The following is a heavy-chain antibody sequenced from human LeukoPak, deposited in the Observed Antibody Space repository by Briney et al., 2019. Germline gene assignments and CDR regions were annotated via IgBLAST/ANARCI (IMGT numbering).Heavy chain of an antibody. Sequence: PGRSLRLSCAASGFTFSSYAMHWVRQAPGKGLEWVAVISYDGSNKYYADSVKGRFTISRDNSKNTLYLQMNSLRAEDTAVYYCARVSGDYVWGSYRSDLDYWGQGTLVTVSS. D-gene: IGHD3-16*02. CDR3: ARVSGDYVWGSYRSDLDY. CDR2: ISYDGSNK. CDR1: GFTFSSYA. J-gene: IGHJ4*02. V-gene: IGHV3-30*04.